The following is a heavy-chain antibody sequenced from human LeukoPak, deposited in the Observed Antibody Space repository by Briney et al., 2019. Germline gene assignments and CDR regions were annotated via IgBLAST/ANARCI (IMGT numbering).Heavy chain of an antibody. V-gene: IGHV4-59*01. CDR1: GVSISSNY. CDR2: IYNSGST. J-gene: IGHJ4*02. D-gene: IGHD6-19*01. Sequence: SETLSLTCTVSGVSISSNYWSWIRQPPGKGLEWIGYIYNSGSTNYNPSLKSRVTISVDTSKNQFSLKLSSVTAADTAVYYCARGVAVAGTWYYFDYWGQGTLVTVSS. CDR3: ARGVAVAGTWYYFDY.